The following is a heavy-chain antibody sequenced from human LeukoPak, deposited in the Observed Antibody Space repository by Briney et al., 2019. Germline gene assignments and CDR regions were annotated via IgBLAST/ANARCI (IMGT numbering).Heavy chain of an antibody. CDR1: GYTFTGDY. Sequence: ASVKVSCKASGYTFTGDYIHWVRQAPGQGLEWMGWINPNSGGTNYAQKFQGRVTMTRDTSISTAYMELSRLRSDDTAVYYCARHVRKRGIAVAGTPGWFDPWGQGTLVTVSS. J-gene: IGHJ5*02. CDR3: ARHVRKRGIAVAGTPGWFDP. D-gene: IGHD6-19*01. V-gene: IGHV1-2*02. CDR2: INPNSGGT.